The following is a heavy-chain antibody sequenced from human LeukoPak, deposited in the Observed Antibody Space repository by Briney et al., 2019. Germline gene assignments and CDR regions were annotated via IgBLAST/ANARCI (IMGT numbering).Heavy chain of an antibody. CDR2: IYTSGST. V-gene: IGHV4-4*07. CDR3: ARETSRHHYYYYYGMDV. J-gene: IGHJ6*02. Sequence: SETLSLTCTVSGGSISSYYWSWIRQPAGKGLEWIGRIYTSGSTNYNPSLKSRVTMSVDTSKNQFSLKLSSVTAADTAVYCCARETSRHHYYYYYGMDVWGQGTTVTVSS. CDR1: GGSISSYY.